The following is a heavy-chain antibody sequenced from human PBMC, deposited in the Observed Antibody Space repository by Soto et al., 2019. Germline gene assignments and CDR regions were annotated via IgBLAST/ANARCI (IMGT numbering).Heavy chain of an antibody. Sequence: QVQLQESGPGLVKPSETLSLTCTVSGGSISSYYWSWIRQPPGKGLEWIGYIYYSGRTNYNPSLKSRVTISADTSKNPFSLKRSSVTAADTAVYYCARVPPAIVAGGGMDVWGQGTTVTVSS. CDR1: GGSISSYY. CDR2: IYYSGRT. J-gene: IGHJ6*02. V-gene: IGHV4-59*12. D-gene: IGHD2-2*01. CDR3: ARVPPAIVAGGGMDV.